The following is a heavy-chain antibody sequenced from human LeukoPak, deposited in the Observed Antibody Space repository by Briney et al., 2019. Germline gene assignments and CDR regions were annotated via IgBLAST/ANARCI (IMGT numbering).Heavy chain of an antibody. J-gene: IGHJ4*02. CDR1: GFTVSSNY. V-gene: IGHV3-53*01. CDR2: IYSGGTT. Sequence: GGSLRLSCATSGFTVSSNYMSWVRQAPGKGLEWVSVIYSGGTTYYADSVKGRFTISRDNSKNTLYLQMNSLRGEDTAVYYCARVLSVSYCDSWGQGTLVTVSS. D-gene: IGHD2/OR15-2a*01. CDR3: ARVLSVSYCDS.